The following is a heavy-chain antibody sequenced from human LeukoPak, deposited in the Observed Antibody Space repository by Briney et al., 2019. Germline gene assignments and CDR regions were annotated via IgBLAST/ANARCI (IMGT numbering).Heavy chain of an antibody. Sequence: GGSLRLSCAASGFTFSGSAMHWVRQASGKGLEWVGRIRSKANSYATAYAASVKGRFTISRDDSKNTAYLQMNSLKTEDTAVYYCTRHIPDGRAFDIWGQGTMVTVSS. J-gene: IGHJ3*02. CDR2: IRSKANSYAT. CDR3: TRHIPDGRAFDI. V-gene: IGHV3-73*01. D-gene: IGHD1-26*01. CDR1: GFTFSGSA.